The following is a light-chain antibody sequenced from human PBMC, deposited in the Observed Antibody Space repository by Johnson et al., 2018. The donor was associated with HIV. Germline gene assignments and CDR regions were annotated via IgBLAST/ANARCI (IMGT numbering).Light chain of an antibody. Sequence: QSVLTQPHSVSAAPGQKVTISCSGSSYNIGNNYVSWYQQLPGTAPKLLIYDNNKRPSGIPDRFSGSKSGTSATLGITGLQTGDEADYYCGTWDSSLTTSYGFETGTKVIVV. J-gene: IGLJ1*01. CDR1: SYNIGNNY. CDR3: GTWDSSLTTSYG. V-gene: IGLV1-51*01. CDR2: DNN.